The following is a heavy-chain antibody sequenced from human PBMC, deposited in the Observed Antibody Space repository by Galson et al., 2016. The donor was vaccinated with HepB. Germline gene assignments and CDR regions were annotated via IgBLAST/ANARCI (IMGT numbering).Heavy chain of an antibody. Sequence: SLRLSCAASGFVFSSYVMHWVRQVPGKGLEWVAVISFDGGDKFYADSVKGRVTISRDNTNNTLSLHVSTLTTEDAAVYYCAGSPEYCSSTSCYSTENSGSGLDVWGQGTTVTVS. V-gene: IGHV3-30*03. CDR3: AGSPEYCSSTSCYSTENSGSGLDV. J-gene: IGHJ6*02. D-gene: IGHD2-2*02. CDR2: ISFDGGDK. CDR1: GFVFSSYV.